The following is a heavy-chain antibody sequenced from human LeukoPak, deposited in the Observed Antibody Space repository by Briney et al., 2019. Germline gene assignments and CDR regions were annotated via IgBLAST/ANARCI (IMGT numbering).Heavy chain of an antibody. Sequence: GGSLRLSCAASGFTFSSYSMNWVRQAPGKGLVWVSRINGDGNSINYADSVRGRFTISRDNAKNTLYLQMNSLRAEDTAVFYCAKQNCSSTTCPPLNWGQGTLVTVSS. V-gene: IGHV3-74*01. D-gene: IGHD2-2*01. J-gene: IGHJ4*02. CDR3: AKQNCSSTTCPPLN. CDR2: INGDGNSI. CDR1: GFTFSSYS.